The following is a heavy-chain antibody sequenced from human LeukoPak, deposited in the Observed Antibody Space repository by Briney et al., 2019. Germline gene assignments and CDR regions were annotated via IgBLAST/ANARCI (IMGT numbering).Heavy chain of an antibody. J-gene: IGHJ3*02. CDR3: AKDYVGQVPDAFDI. D-gene: IGHD1-26*01. V-gene: IGHV3-23*01. CDR2: ISSSGDST. Sequence: GGSLTLSCAASGFTFSTYAMSWVRQAPGKGLEWVSAISSSGDSTYYADSVKGRFTISRDNSMNTLYVHMNSLRAEDTAIYYCAKDYVGQVPDAFDIWGQGTMVTVSS. CDR1: GFTFSTYA.